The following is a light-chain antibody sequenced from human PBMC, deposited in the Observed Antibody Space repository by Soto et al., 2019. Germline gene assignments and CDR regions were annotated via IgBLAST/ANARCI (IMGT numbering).Light chain of an antibody. CDR3: QQSYSTFSIT. J-gene: IGKJ5*01. CDR2: AAS. V-gene: IGKV1-39*01. CDR1: QSISSY. Sequence: DIQMTQSPSSLSASLGDRVTITCRASQSISSYLNWYQQKPGKAPKLLIYAASSLQSGVPSRFSGSGSGTDFTLTISSLQPEDFATYYCQQSYSTFSITFGQGTRLEIK.